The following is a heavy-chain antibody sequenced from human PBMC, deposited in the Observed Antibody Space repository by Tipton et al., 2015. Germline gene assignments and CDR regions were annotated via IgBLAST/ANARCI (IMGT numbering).Heavy chain of an antibody. Sequence: QVQLVQSGPEVKKPGASVKVSCETSGYTFTGYYMHWVRQAPGQGLEWMGVINPTYNNATYAQKFEGRVSMTRDTSTRTLYMELSSLRSDDTAVYFCARGWFGESLNSGDYWGQGTLVTVSS. V-gene: IGHV1-46*01. D-gene: IGHD3-10*01. J-gene: IGHJ4*02. CDR1: GYTFTGYY. CDR2: INPTYNNA. CDR3: ARGWFGESLNSGDY.